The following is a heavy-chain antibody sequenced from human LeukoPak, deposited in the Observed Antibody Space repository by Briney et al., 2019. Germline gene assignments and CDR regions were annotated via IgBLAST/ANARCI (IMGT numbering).Heavy chain of an antibody. CDR1: GGSISSYY. V-gene: IGHV4-59*01. CDR3: ARDLHFQH. D-gene: IGHD5/OR15-5a*01. CDR2: IYYSGST. J-gene: IGHJ1*01. Sequence: SETLSLTCTVSGGSISSYYWSWIRQPPGKGLEWIGYIYYSGSTNYNPSLKRRVTISVDTSKNQFSLKLSSVTAADTAVYYCARDLHFQHWGQGTLVTVSS.